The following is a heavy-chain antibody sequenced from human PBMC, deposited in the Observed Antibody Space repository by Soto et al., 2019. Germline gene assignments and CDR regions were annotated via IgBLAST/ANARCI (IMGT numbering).Heavy chain of an antibody. CDR2: ISGSGGST. CDR3: AKDLGLTVTTGKFDY. V-gene: IGHV3-23*01. J-gene: IGHJ4*02. D-gene: IGHD4-17*01. Sequence: GGSLRLSCAASGFTFSSYAMSWVRQAPGKGLEWVSAISGSGGSTYYADSVKGRFTISRDNSKNTLYLQMNSLRAEDTAVYYCAKDLGLTVTTGKFDYWGQGTLVTVSS. CDR1: GFTFSSYA.